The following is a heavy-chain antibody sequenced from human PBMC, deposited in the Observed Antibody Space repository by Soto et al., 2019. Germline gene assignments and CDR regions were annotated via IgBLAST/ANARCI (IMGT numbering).Heavy chain of an antibody. CDR2: INHSGST. CDR3: ARRYFDWLLSGRSWFAP. CDR1: GGSFSGYY. V-gene: IGHV4-34*01. J-gene: IGHJ5*02. D-gene: IGHD3-9*01. Sequence: QVQLQQWGAGLLKPSETLSLTCAVYGGSFSGYYWSWIRQPPGKGLEWIGEINHSGSTNYNPSLKSRVTISVDTSKNQFTLKLSSVTDADTAVYYCARRYFDWLLSGRSWFAPWGQGTLVTVSS.